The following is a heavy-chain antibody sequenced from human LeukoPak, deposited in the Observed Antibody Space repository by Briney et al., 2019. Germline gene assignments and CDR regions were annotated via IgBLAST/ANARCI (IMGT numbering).Heavy chain of an antibody. D-gene: IGHD4-17*01. Sequence: GGSLRLSCVASGFDVSSNYMSWVRQAPGKGLDWVSLLYRDGTTYYAESVKGRFTISRDSSKSTLYLQMNSLTVEDTALYYCARVGYYGDYALALDHWGQGTLVTVSS. CDR3: ARVGYYGDYALALDH. J-gene: IGHJ4*02. V-gene: IGHV3-53*01. CDR2: LYRDGTT. CDR1: GFDVSSNY.